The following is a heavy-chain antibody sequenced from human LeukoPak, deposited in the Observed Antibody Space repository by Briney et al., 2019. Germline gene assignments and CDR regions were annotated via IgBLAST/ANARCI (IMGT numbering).Heavy chain of an antibody. CDR3: AKHGSGSYYSDWFDP. Sequence: GGSLRLSCAASGFTFSSYAMSWVRQAPGKGLEWVSAISGSGGSTYYADSVEGRFTISRDNSKNTLYLQMNSLRAEDTAVYYCAKHGSGSYYSDWFDPWGQGTLVTVSS. V-gene: IGHV3-23*01. J-gene: IGHJ5*02. D-gene: IGHD3-10*01. CDR1: GFTFSSYA. CDR2: ISGSGGST.